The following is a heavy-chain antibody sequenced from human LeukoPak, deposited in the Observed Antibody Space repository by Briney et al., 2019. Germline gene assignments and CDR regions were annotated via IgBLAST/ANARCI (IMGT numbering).Heavy chain of an antibody. CDR3: ARVSRPLSLLWFGPYYFDY. V-gene: IGHV4-59*01. Sequence: SETLSLTCTVSGGSISSYYWSWIRQPPGKGLEWIGYIYYSGSTNYNPSLKSRVTISVDTSKNQFSLKLSSVTAADTAVYYCARVSRPLSLLWFGPYYFDYWGQGTLVTVSS. CDR2: IYYSGST. D-gene: IGHD3-10*01. CDR1: GGSISSYY. J-gene: IGHJ4*02.